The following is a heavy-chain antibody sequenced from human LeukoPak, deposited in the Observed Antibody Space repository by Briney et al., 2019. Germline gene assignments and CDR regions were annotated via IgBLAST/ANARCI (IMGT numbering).Heavy chain of an antibody. V-gene: IGHV3-7*01. CDR1: GFIFSSYW. J-gene: IGHJ4*02. CDR2: IKYDGNEK. Sequence: GGSLRLSCAASGFIFSSYWMTWVRQAPRKGLERVATIKYDGNEKFYLNSLTGRFTISRDNAKNSLFLQMNSLTADDTAVYYCVRESFSRGDFNWGQGTLVSVSS. D-gene: IGHD7-27*01. CDR3: VRESFSRGDFN.